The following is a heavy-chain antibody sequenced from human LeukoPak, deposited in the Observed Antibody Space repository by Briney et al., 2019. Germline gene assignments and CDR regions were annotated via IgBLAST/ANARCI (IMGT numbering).Heavy chain of an antibody. V-gene: IGHV3-53*01. Sequence: SGGSLRLSCAASGFTVSSNYMSWVRQAPGKGLEWVSVIYGAGAGITYYIDSVKGRFTISRDNSRNTVYLQMNSLRAEDTAVYYCARELGDWGQGTLVTVSS. CDR1: GFTVSSNY. J-gene: IGHJ4*02. CDR2: IYGAGAGIT. CDR3: ARELGD.